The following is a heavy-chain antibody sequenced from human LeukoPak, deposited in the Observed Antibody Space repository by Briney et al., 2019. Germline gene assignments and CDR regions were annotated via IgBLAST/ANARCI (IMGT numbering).Heavy chain of an antibody. CDR2: INWNGGST. Sequence: PGGSLRLSCAASGFTFDDYGMSWVRQAPGKGLEWVSGINWNGGSTGYADSVKGRFTISRDNAKNSLYLQMNSLRAEDTALYYCARDRSPQLGKGYDFWSGYYRVFDYYNYYMDVWGKGTTVTVSS. CDR3: ARDRSPQLGKGYDFWSGYYRVFDYYNYYMDV. CDR1: GFTFDDYG. D-gene: IGHD3-3*01. J-gene: IGHJ6*03. V-gene: IGHV3-20*04.